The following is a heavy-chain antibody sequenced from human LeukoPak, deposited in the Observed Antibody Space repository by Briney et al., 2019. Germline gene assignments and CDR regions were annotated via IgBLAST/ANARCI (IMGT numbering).Heavy chain of an antibody. CDR3: ARPSWGGSSWYYFDY. D-gene: IGHD6-13*01. J-gene: IGHJ4*02. V-gene: IGHV3-23*01. CDR1: GFTFSSYG. Sequence: PGGSLRLSCAASGFTFSSYGMSWVRQVPGKGLEWVSAISGSGSTSYYADSVKGRFTISRDNSKNTLYLHMNSLRAEDTAVYYCARPSWGGSSWYYFDYWGQGTLVTVSS. CDR2: ISGSGSTS.